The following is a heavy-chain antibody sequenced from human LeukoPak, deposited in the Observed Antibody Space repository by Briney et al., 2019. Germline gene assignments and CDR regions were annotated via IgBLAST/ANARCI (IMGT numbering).Heavy chain of an antibody. CDR3: ARDRRAAAAGLFDY. Sequence: KPGGSLRLSCAVSGFTFSSYSMNWVRQAPGKGLEWVSSISSSSSYIYYADSVKGRFTISRDNAKNSLYLQMNSLRAEDTAVYYCARDRRAAAAGLFDYWGQGTLVTVSS. J-gene: IGHJ4*02. CDR1: GFTFSSYS. CDR2: ISSSSSYI. V-gene: IGHV3-21*01. D-gene: IGHD6-13*01.